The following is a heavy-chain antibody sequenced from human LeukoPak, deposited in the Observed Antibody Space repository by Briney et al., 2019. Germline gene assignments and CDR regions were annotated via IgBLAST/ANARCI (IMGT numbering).Heavy chain of an antibody. V-gene: IGHV4-34*01. CDR3: AGGGSRKDAAFDI. Sequence: PSETLSLTCAVYGGSSSGYYWRWIRQPPGQGLEWIGEINHSGSTNYNPSLKSRVTISVDTSKNQFSLKLSSVTAADTAIYYCAGGGSRKDAAFDIWGQGTMVTVSS. J-gene: IGHJ3*02. CDR2: INHSGST. CDR1: GGSSSGYY. D-gene: IGHD6-13*01.